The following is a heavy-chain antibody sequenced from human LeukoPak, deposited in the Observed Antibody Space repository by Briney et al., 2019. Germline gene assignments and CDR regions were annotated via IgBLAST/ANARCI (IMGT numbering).Heavy chain of an antibody. V-gene: IGHV3-21*01. CDR3: ARDHEYYDFWSGYFGVSPYALDI. CDR1: GFTFSSYS. CDR2: ISSSSSYI. D-gene: IGHD3-3*01. Sequence: GGSLRLSCAASGFTFSSYSMNWVRQAPGKGLEWVSSISSSSSYIYYADSVKGRFTISRDNAKNSLYLQMNSLRAEDTAVYYCARDHEYYDFWSGYFGVSPYALDIWGQGTMVTVSS. J-gene: IGHJ3*02.